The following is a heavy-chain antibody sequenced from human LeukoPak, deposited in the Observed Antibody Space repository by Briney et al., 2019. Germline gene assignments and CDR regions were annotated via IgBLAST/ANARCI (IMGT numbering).Heavy chain of an antibody. CDR3: AVNSTKHTFDI. D-gene: IGHD1-1*01. J-gene: IGHJ3*02. V-gene: IGHV4-59*08. Sequence: ETLSLTFTVSGGSMSPFYWSWIRQSPGKGLEWIGSSYYSGGTNYNPSLKSRATISVDTSKNQFSLELSSVTAADTAVYYCAVNSTKHTFDIWGQGTMVTVSS. CDR2: SYYSGGT. CDR1: GGSMSPFY.